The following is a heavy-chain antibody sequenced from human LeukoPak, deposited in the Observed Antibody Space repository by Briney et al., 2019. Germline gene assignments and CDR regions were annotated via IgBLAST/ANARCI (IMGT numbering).Heavy chain of an antibody. V-gene: IGHV1-2*02. CDR1: GYTFTGYY. CDR3: AKGRVVAGSKSLTYHWLDP. J-gene: IGHJ5*02. CDR2: INPNSGGV. Sequence: ASVTVSCKASGYTFTGYYIHWVRQAPGQGLEWVGWINPNSGGVKYAQKFQDRVTMTRDTSISTAYMGLSRLRSDDTAVYYCAKGRVVAGSKSLTYHWLDPWGQGTLVTVSS. D-gene: IGHD6-19*01.